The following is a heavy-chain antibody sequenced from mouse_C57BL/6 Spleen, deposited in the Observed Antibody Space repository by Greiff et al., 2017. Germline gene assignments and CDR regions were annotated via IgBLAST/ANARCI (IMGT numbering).Heavy chain of an antibody. CDR3: ARGRHELGTDEYDYAMDY. V-gene: IGHV1-9*01. Sequence: VQLQQSGAELMKPGASVKLSCKATGYTFTGYWIEWVKQRPGHGLEWIGEILPGSGSTNYNEKLKGKATVTADTSSNSAYMQLSSLTSEDSAIYYCARGRHELGTDEYDYAMDYWGQGTSITVSS. D-gene: IGHD5-2*01. CDR1: GYTFTGYW. CDR2: ILPGSGST. J-gene: IGHJ4*01.